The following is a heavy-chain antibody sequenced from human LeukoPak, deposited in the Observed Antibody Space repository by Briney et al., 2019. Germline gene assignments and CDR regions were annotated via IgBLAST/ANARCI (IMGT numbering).Heavy chain of an antibody. V-gene: IGHV1-69*13. J-gene: IGHJ4*02. Sequence: SVKVSCKASGGTFSSYAISWVRQAPGQGLEWMGGIIPIFGTANYAQKFQGRVAITADESTSTAYMELSSLRSEDTAVYYCARGRPSYCGGDCYLTWGQGTLVTVSS. CDR2: IIPIFGTA. CDR1: GGTFSSYA. CDR3: ARGRPSYCGGDCYLT. D-gene: IGHD2-21*02.